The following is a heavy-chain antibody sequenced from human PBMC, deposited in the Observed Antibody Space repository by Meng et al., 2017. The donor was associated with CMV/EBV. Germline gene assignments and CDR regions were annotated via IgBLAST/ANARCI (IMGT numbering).Heavy chain of an antibody. Sequence: CKASGYSFSGYYMHWVRQAPGQGIEWMGWINPNSGGTNFAQKFQGRVTMTRDTSISTAYMELSRLRSDDTAVYYCARVLRQTSDFDDWGQGTLVTVSS. J-gene: IGHJ4*02. V-gene: IGHV1-2*02. CDR2: INPNSGGT. CDR1: GYSFSGYY. CDR3: ARVLRQTSDFDD. D-gene: IGHD1-7*01.